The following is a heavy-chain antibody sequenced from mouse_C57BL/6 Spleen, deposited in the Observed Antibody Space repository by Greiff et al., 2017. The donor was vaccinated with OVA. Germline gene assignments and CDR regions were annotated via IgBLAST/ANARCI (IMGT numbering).Heavy chain of an antibody. CDR3: AREGGKDY. J-gene: IGHJ2*01. CDR1: GYTFTSYW. Sequence: VQLQQPGAELVRPGSSVTLSCKASGYTFTSYWMDWVKQRPGQGLEWIGNIYPSDSETPYNQKFKDKATLTVDKSSNTAYMQLSSLTTEDSAVYNCAREGGKDYWGQGTTLTVSS. D-gene: IGHD1-1*02. CDR2: IYPSDSET. V-gene: IGHV1-61*01.